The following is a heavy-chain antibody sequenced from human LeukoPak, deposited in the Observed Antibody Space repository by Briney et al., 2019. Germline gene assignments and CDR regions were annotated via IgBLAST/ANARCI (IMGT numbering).Heavy chain of an antibody. CDR3: ARAWTPYSSSWYYLVY. D-gene: IGHD6-13*01. V-gene: IGHV1-2*02. J-gene: IGHJ4*02. CDR1: GYTLLGYY. CDR2: INPNSGGT. Sequence: VASVKVSCKASGYTLLGYYMHSVRQAPGQGLEWMGWINPNSGGTNYAQKFQGRVTMTRDTSISTACMELSRLRSDDTAVYYCARAWTPYSSSWYYLVYWGQGTLVTVSS.